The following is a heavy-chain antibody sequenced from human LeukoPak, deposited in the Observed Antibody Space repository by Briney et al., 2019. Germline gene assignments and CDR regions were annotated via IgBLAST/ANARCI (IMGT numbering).Heavy chain of an antibody. CDR1: GFILSDHH. V-gene: IGHV3-72*01. D-gene: IGHD3-22*01. CDR2: ARNKVDRYTT. CDR3: ARALRFSSSDYFFHY. J-gene: IGHJ4*02. Sequence: GGSLRLSCAASGFILSDHHMDWVRQTPGKGLEWVGRARNKVDRYTTEYAAPVKGRFSISRDDSKNSLYLQMNSLKTEGTAVYYCARALRFSSSDYFFHYWGQGTLVTVSS.